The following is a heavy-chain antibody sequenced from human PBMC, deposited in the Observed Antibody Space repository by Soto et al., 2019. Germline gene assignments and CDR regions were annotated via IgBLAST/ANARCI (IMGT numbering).Heavy chain of an antibody. CDR1: GYTFTSYD. CDR3: ARGGRSTSPYYFDY. J-gene: IGHJ4*01. Sequence: QVQLVQSGAEVKKPGASVKVSCKATGYTFTSYDINWVRQATGQGLEWMGWMNPNSGNTGYAQKVQGRVTMTRNTSISTAYMELSSLRSDDTAVYYCARGGRSTSPYYFDYWGHGTLVTVSS. V-gene: IGHV1-8*01. CDR2: MNPNSGNT. D-gene: IGHD2-2*01.